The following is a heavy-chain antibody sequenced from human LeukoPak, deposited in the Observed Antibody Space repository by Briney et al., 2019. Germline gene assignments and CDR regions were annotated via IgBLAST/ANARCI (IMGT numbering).Heavy chain of an antibody. CDR1: GGTFSSYA. D-gene: IGHD6-6*01. CDR3: ARVSDLGQLVEDNWFDP. CDR2: IIPIFGTA. Sequence: GSSVKVSCKASGGTFSSYAISWVRQAPGQGLEWMGGIIPIFGTANYAQKFQGRVTITTDESTSTAYMELSSLRSEDTAVYYCARVSDLGQLVEDNWFDPWGQGTLVTVSS. J-gene: IGHJ5*02. V-gene: IGHV1-69*05.